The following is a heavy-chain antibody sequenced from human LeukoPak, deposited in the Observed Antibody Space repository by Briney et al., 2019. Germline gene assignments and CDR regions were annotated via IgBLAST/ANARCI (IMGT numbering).Heavy chain of an antibody. Sequence: GGSLRLSCAASGLTGSHNYVSRVRQAPGKGLEWVSAIHTSGDTCYADSVKGRFTISRDTSKNTLYLQINSLGVEDTAVYYCIVFGDSNHWGQGTLVTVSS. J-gene: IGHJ5*02. CDR2: IHTSGDT. CDR3: IVFGDSNH. V-gene: IGHV3-53*01. CDR1: GLTGSHNY. D-gene: IGHD4-17*01.